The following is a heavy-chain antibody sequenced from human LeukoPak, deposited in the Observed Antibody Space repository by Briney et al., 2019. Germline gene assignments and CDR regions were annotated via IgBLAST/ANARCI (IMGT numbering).Heavy chain of an antibody. J-gene: IGHJ4*02. CDR1: GESFSGYS. Sequence: SETLSLTCTVYGESFSGYSCTWIGQPPGKGLEWIAEVNHSGSTNYNPSLKSRVTISLDTSKNQFLLKLSSVTAADTAVYYCARGVYYGSGSYNWGQGTLVTVSS. V-gene: IGHV4-34*01. D-gene: IGHD3-10*01. CDR2: VNHSGST. CDR3: ARGVYYGSGSYN.